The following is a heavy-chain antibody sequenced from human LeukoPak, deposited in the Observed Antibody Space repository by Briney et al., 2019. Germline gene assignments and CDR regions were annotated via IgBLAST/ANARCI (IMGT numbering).Heavy chain of an antibody. CDR3: AKSHDYVWGSYRALY. D-gene: IGHD3-16*02. J-gene: IGHJ4*02. Sequence: GGSLRLSCAASGFTFSSYAMSWVRQAPGKGLEWVSAISGSGGSTYYADSVKGRFTISRDNSKNTLYLQMNSLRAEDTAVYYCAKSHDYVWGSYRALYWGQGTLVTVSS. V-gene: IGHV3-23*01. CDR1: GFTFSSYA. CDR2: ISGSGGST.